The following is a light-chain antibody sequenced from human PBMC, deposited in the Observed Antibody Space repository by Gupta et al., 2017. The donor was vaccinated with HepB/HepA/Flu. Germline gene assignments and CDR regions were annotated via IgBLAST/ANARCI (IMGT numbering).Light chain of an antibody. CDR1: SSDVGRYDL. J-gene: IGLJ2*01. CDR2: DVN. Sequence: QSALTPPASVSGSPGQSITISCTGTSSDVGRYDLVSWYQQLPGIAPRLIIYDVNKRPSGVSNRFSGSKSGNTASLTISGLQAEDEADYYCSSYAGSRNFVLFGGGTDLTVL. V-gene: IGLV2-23*02. CDR3: SSYAGSRNFVL.